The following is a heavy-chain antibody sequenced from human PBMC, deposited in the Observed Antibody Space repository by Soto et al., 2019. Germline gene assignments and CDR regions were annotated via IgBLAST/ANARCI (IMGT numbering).Heavy chain of an antibody. V-gene: IGHV4-31*03. CDR2: IYYSGST. CDR3: ARLTSGPVYFDY. D-gene: IGHD3-10*01. CDR1: GGSLSSGGYY. Sequence: QVQLQESGPGLVKPSQTLSLTGTVPGGSLSSGGYYWSWIRQHPGKGLEWIGYIYYSGSTYYNPSLKSRVTISVDTSKNQFSLKLSSVTAADTAVYYCARLTSGPVYFDYWGQGTLVTVSS. J-gene: IGHJ4*02.